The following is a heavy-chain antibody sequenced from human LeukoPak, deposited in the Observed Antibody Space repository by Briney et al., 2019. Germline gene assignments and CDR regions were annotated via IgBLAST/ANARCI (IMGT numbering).Heavy chain of an antibody. CDR2: INHYGST. J-gene: IGHJ4*02. Sequence: PSETLSLTCAVYGGSFSGYYWNWIRQPPGKGLEWIGEINHYGSTKYSPSLKSRVTISGDTSKNQFSLRLNSVTAADTAVYYCARAYRAHQTFHSYHFFDYWGQGTLVTVSS. V-gene: IGHV4-34*01. D-gene: IGHD5-18*01. CDR3: ARAYRAHQTFHSYHFFDY. CDR1: GGSFSGYY.